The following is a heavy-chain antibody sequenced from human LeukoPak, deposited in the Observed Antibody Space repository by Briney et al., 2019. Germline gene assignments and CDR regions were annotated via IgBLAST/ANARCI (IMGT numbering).Heavy chain of an antibody. V-gene: IGHV1-69*05. CDR1: GGTFSSYA. CDR3: AIQTTYDSSGYYLY. CDR2: IIPIFGTA. Sequence: SVKVSCKASGGTFSSYAISWVRQAPGQGLEWMGGIIPIFGTANYAQKFQGRVTITTDESTSTAYMELSSLRSEDTAVYYCAIQTTYDSSGYYLYWGQGTLVTVSS. J-gene: IGHJ4*02. D-gene: IGHD3-22*01.